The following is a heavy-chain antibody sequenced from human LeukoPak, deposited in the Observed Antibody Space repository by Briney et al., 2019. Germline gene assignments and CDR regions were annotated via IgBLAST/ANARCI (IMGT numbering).Heavy chain of an antibody. CDR3: ARVVDRDPGYMDV. D-gene: IGHD2-2*01. J-gene: IGHJ6*03. V-gene: IGHV3-48*01. CDR2: ISVDFRPI. Sequence: PGGSLRPSCAASGFTFSSYSMNWVRQAPGKGLEWVSYISVDFRPIYYRDSVKGRFTISRDNAMNSLYLQMNSLRVEDTAIYYCARVVDRDPGYMDVWGKGTTVTVSS. CDR1: GFTFSSYS.